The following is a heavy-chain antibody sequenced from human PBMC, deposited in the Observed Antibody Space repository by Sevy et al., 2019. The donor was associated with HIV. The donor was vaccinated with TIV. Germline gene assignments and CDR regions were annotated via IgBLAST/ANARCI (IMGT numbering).Heavy chain of an antibody. CDR3: ARGNSGSFDY. CDR1: GFTFSTYW. CDR2: IKQDESEK. J-gene: IGHJ4*02. Sequence: GGSLRLSCAASGFTFSTYWMHWVRQAPGKGLGWVANIKQDESEKYYVASVKGRFTISRDNAKNSLYLQMNSLRPGDTAVYYCARGNSGSFDYWGQGTLVTVSS. D-gene: IGHD3-22*01. V-gene: IGHV3-7*04.